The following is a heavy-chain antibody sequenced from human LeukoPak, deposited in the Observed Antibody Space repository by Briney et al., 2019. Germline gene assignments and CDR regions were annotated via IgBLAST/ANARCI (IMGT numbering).Heavy chain of an antibody. CDR2: ISGSGGST. V-gene: IGHV3-23*01. J-gene: IGHJ4*02. CDR3: AKDCVVYYYDSSGYYRGGEYDY. D-gene: IGHD3-22*01. CDR1: GFTFSSYA. Sequence: PGGSLRLSCAASGFTFSSYAMSWVRQAPGKGLEWVSAISGSGGSTYYADSVKGRFTISRGNSKNTLYLQMNSLRAEDTAVYYCAKDCVVYYYDSSGYYRGGEYDYWGQGTLVTVSS.